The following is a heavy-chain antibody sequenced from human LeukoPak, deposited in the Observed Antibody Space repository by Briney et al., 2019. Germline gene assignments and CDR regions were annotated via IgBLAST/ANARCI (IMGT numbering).Heavy chain of an antibody. V-gene: IGHV3-7*01. D-gene: IGHD3-10*01. CDR2: IKQDGSEK. Sequence: PGGSLRLSCAASEFTFSSYSMNWVRQAPGKGLEWVANIKQDGSEKYYVDSVKGRFTISRDNAKNSLYLQMNSLRAEDTAVYYCARDSRKSSGSYSRYWGQGTLVTVSS. J-gene: IGHJ4*02. CDR1: EFTFSSYS. CDR3: ARDSRKSSGSYSRY.